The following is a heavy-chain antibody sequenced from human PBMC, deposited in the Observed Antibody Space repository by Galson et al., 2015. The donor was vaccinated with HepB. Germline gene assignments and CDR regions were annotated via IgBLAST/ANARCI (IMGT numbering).Heavy chain of an antibody. D-gene: IGHD2-2*02. V-gene: IGHV4-59*01. CDR1: GGSISSYY. J-gene: IGHJ5*02. Sequence: LSLTCTVSGGSISSYYWSWIRQPPGKGLEWIGYIYYSGSTNYNPSLKSRVTISVDTSKNQFSLKLSSVTAADTAVYYCARGGPAAISPDWFDPWGQGTLVTVSS. CDR3: ARGGPAAISPDWFDP. CDR2: IYYSGST.